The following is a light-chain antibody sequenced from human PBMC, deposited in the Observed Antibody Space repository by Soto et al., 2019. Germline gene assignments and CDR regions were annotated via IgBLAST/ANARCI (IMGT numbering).Light chain of an antibody. CDR3: QQYGRSPPFT. V-gene: IGKV3-20*01. J-gene: IGKJ2*01. CDR1: QSVSSTY. CDR2: GAS. Sequence: MVLTQSPGTLSLSPGERATLSCRASQSVSSTYIAWYQQNPGQAPRLLIYGASSSATGIPDRFSGSGSGTDFTLTISRLEPEDFAVYFCQQYGRSPPFTFGQGTKVEIK.